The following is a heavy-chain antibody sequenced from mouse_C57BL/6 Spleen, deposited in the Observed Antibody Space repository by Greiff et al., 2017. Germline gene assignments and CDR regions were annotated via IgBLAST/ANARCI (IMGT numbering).Heavy chain of an antibody. CDR1: GFTITDYY. Sequence: VQLQQSGAELVKPGASVKLSCTASGFTITDYYMHWVKQRTEQGLEWIGRIDPEDGETKYAQKFQGKATITADTSSNTAYLRLSSLTSEDSAVYYCTSAAQALFDYWGQGTTLTVSS. CDR3: TSAAQALFDY. D-gene: IGHD3-2*02. V-gene: IGHV14-2*01. J-gene: IGHJ2*01. CDR2: IDPEDGET.